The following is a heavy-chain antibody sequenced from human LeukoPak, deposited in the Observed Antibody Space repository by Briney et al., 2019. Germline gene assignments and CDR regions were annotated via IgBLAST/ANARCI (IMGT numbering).Heavy chain of an antibody. CDR2: IASDGSST. V-gene: IGHV3-74*01. J-gene: IGHJ4*02. Sequence: PGGSLRLSCAASGFIFSSHRMHWVRQAPGKGLVWVSRIASDGSSTTYADSVKGRFSISRDNAKNTLYLQMNSLRVEDTAVYYCARGRPHGNDYWGQGTLVTVSS. CDR1: GFIFSSHR. D-gene: IGHD4-23*01. CDR3: ARGRPHGNDY.